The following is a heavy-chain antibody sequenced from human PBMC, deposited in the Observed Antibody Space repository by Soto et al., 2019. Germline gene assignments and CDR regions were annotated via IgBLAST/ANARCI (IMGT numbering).Heavy chain of an antibody. J-gene: IGHJ6*03. CDR2: ISGSGGTT. CDR3: AREEVDTAMADYYYYYMDV. Sequence: GGSLRLSCAASGFTFSSYAMSWVRQVPGKGLEWVSAISGSGGTTSYADSVKGRFTISRDNSKNTLYLQMNSLRAEDTAVYYCAREEVDTAMADYYYYYMDVWGKGTTVTVSS. D-gene: IGHD5-18*01. V-gene: IGHV3-23*01. CDR1: GFTFSSYA.